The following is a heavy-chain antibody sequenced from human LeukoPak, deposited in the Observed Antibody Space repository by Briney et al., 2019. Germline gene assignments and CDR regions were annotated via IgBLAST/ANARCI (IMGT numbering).Heavy chain of an antibody. J-gene: IGHJ4*02. D-gene: IGHD3-22*01. V-gene: IGHV1-2*02. Sequence: GASVKVSCKASGYTFSAYYIHWVRQAPGQGLEYMGWSNPNSGATDYAQNFQGRVTMTRDTSISTAYMELSRLRSDDTAVYYCARGTMIVVALPGNWGQGTLVTVSS. CDR1: GYTFSAYY. CDR3: ARGTMIVVALPGN. CDR2: SNPNSGAT.